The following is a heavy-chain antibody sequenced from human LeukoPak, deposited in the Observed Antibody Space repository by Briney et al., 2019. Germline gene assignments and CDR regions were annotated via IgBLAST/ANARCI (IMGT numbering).Heavy chain of an antibody. CDR3: ATKQWLAPPPDS. Sequence: GGSLRLSCAASGFTFSKYWMLWVRQAPGKGLESVSRINTDGTVTTYADSVKGRFTVSRDNADNTMFLQMNSVRDEDTAVYYCATKQWLAPPPDSWGQGTRVTLSS. V-gene: IGHV3-74*01. CDR1: GFTFSKYW. CDR2: INTDGTVT. J-gene: IGHJ4*02. D-gene: IGHD6-19*01.